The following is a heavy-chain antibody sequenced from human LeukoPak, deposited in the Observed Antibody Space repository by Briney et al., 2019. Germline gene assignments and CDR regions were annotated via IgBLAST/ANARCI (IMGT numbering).Heavy chain of an antibody. Sequence: PSQTLSLTCTVSGGSISRGGYYWIWIRHHTGTGLEWVGYIYHSGSTYYSPSLKSRVTTSVDTSKNQFSLKLNSVTAADTAVYYCARVVVVAATDYGMDVWGKGTTVTASS. D-gene: IGHD2-15*01. J-gene: IGHJ6*04. CDR2: IYHSGST. CDR1: GGSISRGGYY. CDR3: ARVVVVAATDYGMDV. V-gene: IGHV4-31*03.